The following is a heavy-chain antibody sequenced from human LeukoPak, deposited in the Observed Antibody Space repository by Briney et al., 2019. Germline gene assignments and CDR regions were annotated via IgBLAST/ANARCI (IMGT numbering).Heavy chain of an antibody. CDR2: ISSSSSYI. Sequence: GGSLRLSCAASGFTFSSYTMNWVRQAPGKGLEWVSSISSSSSYIYYADSVKGRLTISRDNAKNSLYLQMYSLRAEDTAVYYCARDPTPRYCSGGSCYTHYGMDVWGQGTTVTVSS. CDR3: ARDPTPRYCSGGSCYTHYGMDV. V-gene: IGHV3-21*01. CDR1: GFTFSSYT. D-gene: IGHD2-15*01. J-gene: IGHJ6*02.